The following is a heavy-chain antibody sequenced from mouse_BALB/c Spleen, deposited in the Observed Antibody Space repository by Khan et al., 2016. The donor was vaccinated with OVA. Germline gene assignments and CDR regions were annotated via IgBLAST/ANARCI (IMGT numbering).Heavy chain of an antibody. J-gene: IGHJ3*01. V-gene: IGHV1-4*01. CDR3: VGDGAYDRNDGWFAY. D-gene: IGHD2-14*01. CDR2: INPSNGYT. CDR1: GYTFTSYT. Sequence: QIQLVQSGAELARPGASVKMSCKASGYTFTSYTIHWIKLRPGQGLEWIGYINPSNGYTNYNQKFKDKATLTADKSSTTAYMQLTSLTSDDSAVYKFVGDGAYDRNDGWFAYWGKGTLVTVSA.